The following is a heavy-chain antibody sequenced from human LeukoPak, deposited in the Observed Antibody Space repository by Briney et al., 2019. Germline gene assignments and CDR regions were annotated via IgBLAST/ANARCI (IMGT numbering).Heavy chain of an antibody. CDR1: GGSISSYY. CDR2: IYYSGST. J-gene: IGHJ5*02. D-gene: IGHD3-9*01. CDR3: ARYYDIFPNWFDP. V-gene: IGHV4-59*08. Sequence: SETLSLTCTVSGGSISSYYWSWIRQPPGKGLEWIGYIYYSGSTNYNPSLKSRVTISVDTSKNQFSLKLSSVTAADTAVYYCARYYDIFPNWFDPWGQGTLVTVSS.